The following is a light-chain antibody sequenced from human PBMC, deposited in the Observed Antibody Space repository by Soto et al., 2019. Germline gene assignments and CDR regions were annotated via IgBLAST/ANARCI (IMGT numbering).Light chain of an antibody. Sequence: DIQMTQSPSTLSASVGDRVTITCRASQSVTNWLTWYQQKPGKAPKVLIYKASNLQSGLPSRFSGSGSGTEFTLTISSLQPDDFATYYCLQYFSYPYTFGQGTKLEIK. CDR1: QSVTNW. CDR3: LQYFSYPYT. V-gene: IGKV1-5*03. J-gene: IGKJ2*01. CDR2: KAS.